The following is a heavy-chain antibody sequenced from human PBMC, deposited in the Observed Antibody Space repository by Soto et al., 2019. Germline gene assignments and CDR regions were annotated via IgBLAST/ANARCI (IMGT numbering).Heavy chain of an antibody. CDR2: INSDGSGT. CDR1: GFDFSNSW. CDR3: AKDTAYAMDV. D-gene: IGHD2-15*01. J-gene: IGHJ6*02. V-gene: IGHV3-74*01. Sequence: EVQLVESGGGLVQPGGSLRLSCAASGFDFSNSWIHWVRQGPGKGLVWVSHINSDGSGTPYADSVKGRFTIYRDNAKNTVDLQMNSLRAEDTAVYYCAKDTAYAMDVWGQGTTVTVSS.